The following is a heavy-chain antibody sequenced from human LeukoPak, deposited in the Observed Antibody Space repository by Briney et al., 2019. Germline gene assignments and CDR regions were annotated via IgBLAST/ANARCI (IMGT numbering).Heavy chain of an antibody. J-gene: IGHJ4*02. CDR3: ARTPMRGNY. CDR2: INTSGNTI. D-gene: IGHD3-16*01. CDR1: GFTFSSYE. Sequence: GGSLRLSCAASGFTFSSYEMNWVRQAPGKGLEWLSYINTSGNTIYYADSVKGRFTISRDNAKNSLYLQMNSLRAEDTAVYYCARTPMRGNYWGQGTLVTASS. V-gene: IGHV3-48*03.